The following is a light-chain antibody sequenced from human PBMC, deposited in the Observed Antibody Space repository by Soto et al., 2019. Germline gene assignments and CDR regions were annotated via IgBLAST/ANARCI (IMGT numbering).Light chain of an antibody. CDR2: DVN. CDR3: TSYASCNSHVV. V-gene: IGLV2-14*01. Sequence: QSALTQPASVSGSPGQSITLSCTGTSSDIGGYDYVSWYQRHPGKAPKLIIYDVNKRLSGVSTRFSGSTSGNTASLTVSGLQAEDDADYYCTSYASCNSHVVFCGGTNLT. J-gene: IGLJ2*01. CDR1: SSDIGGYDY.